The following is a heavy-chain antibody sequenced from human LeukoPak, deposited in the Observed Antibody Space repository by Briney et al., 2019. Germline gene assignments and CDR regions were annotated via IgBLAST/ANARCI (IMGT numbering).Heavy chain of an antibody. V-gene: IGHV3-23*01. J-gene: IGHJ3*02. CDR3: AKDYYDSSGYWSPYNAFDI. Sequence: GGSLRLSCAASGFTFSSYAMSWVRQAPGKGLEWVSAISGSGGSTYYADSVKGRFTISRDNSKNTLYLQMNGLRAEDTAVYYCAKDYYDSSGYWSPYNAFDIWGQGTMVTVSS. D-gene: IGHD3-22*01. CDR1: GFTFSSYA. CDR2: ISGSGGST.